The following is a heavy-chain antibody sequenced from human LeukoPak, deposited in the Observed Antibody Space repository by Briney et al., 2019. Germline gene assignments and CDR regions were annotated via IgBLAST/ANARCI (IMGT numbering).Heavy chain of an antibody. V-gene: IGHV3-64D*09. CDR3: VKGQLWFSELFGDH. Sequence: GGSLRLSCSASGFTFSSYAMHWARQAPGKGLEYVSAISSNGGSTYYADSVKGRFTISRDNSKNTLYLQMSSLRAEDTAVYYCVKGQLWFSELFGDHWGQGTLVTVSS. CDR2: ISSNGGST. D-gene: IGHD5-18*01. J-gene: IGHJ4*02. CDR1: GFTFSSYA.